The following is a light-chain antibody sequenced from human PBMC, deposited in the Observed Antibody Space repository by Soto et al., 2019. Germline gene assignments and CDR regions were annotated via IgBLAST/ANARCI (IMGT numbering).Light chain of an antibody. CDR2: ENN. J-gene: IGLJ2*01. V-gene: IGLV1-51*02. CDR3: GTWDSSLSAVV. Sequence: QSVLTQPPSVSAAPGQKVTISCSGSSSNIGNNYVSWYQQLPGTAPKLLIYENNKRPSWIPDRFSGAKSGTSATLGITGLLTGDEADYDCGTWDSSLSAVVFGGGTKLTVL. CDR1: SSNIGNNY.